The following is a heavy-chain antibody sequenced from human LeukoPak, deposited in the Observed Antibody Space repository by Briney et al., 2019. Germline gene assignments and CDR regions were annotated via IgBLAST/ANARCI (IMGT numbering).Heavy chain of an antibody. V-gene: IGHV3-23*01. CDR1: GFTFSNYA. D-gene: IGHD4-17*01. CDR3: AKYYGQGDYYYYYGMDV. CDR2: SSGSGGST. Sequence: GGSLKLSCAASGFTFSNYAMSWVRQAPGTGLEWVSGSSGSGGSTYYADSVKGRFTISRDNSKNTLYLQMNSLRAEDTAVYYCAKYYGQGDYYYYYGMDVWGQGTTVTVSS. J-gene: IGHJ6*02.